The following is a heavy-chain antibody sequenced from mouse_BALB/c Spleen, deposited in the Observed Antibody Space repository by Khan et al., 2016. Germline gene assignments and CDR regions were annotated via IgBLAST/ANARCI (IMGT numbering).Heavy chain of an antibody. Sequence: QIQLVQSGPELKKPGETVKISCKASGYTFTNYGMNWVKQAPGKGLKWMGWINTYTGEPTYADDFKGRFAFSLETSASTAYLQINNLKNEATATXYYAGRSNCYDYDGFSYWGQGTLVTVSA. D-gene: IGHD2-4*01. J-gene: IGHJ3*01. V-gene: IGHV9-3-1*01. CDR2: INTYTGEP. CDR3: AGRSNCYDYDGFSY. CDR1: GYTFTNYG.